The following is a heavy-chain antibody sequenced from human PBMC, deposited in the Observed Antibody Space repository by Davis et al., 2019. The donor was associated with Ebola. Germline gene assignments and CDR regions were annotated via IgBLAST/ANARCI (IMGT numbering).Heavy chain of an antibody. Sequence: AASVKVSCKASGYTSTNYGITWVRQAPGQGLEWMGWINPHNGNTNYAQNVQGRVTMTTDTSTSTAYMEVGSLRSDDTAVYYCARAQFPATSGHWGQGTLVTVSS. CDR2: INPHNGNT. CDR3: ARAQFPATSGH. CDR1: GYTSTNYG. D-gene: IGHD6-19*01. J-gene: IGHJ4*02. V-gene: IGHV1-18*04.